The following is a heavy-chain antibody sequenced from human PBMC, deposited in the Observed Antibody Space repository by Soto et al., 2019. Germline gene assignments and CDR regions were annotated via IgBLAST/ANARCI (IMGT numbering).Heavy chain of an antibody. CDR2: INPFKGDT. CDR3: ARVKVPAAILGAFDL. Sequence: QVQLVQSGAEMKKPGASVKVSCKASGYTFSTYGITWVRQAPGQGLDWMGWINPFKGDTNSAARFQDRVTMTTDTSTRTAYMELRSLRSDDTAVYYCARVKVPAAILGAFDLWGQGTPVTVSS. J-gene: IGHJ3*01. V-gene: IGHV1-18*01. CDR1: GYTFSTYG. D-gene: IGHD2-2*02.